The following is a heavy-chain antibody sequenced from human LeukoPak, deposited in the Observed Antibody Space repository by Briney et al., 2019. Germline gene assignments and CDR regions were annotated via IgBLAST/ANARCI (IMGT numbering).Heavy chain of an antibody. CDR3: AKDDPLIGVLDAFDI. CDR2: ISGSGGST. V-gene: IGHV3-23*01. D-gene: IGHD3-3*01. J-gene: IGHJ3*02. CDR1: GFTFSSYA. Sequence: PGGSLRLSCAASGFTFSSYAMSWVRQAPGKGLEWVSAISGSGGSTYYADSVKGRFTISRDSSKNTLYLQMNSPRAEDTAVYYCAKDDPLIGVLDAFDIWGQGTMVTVSS.